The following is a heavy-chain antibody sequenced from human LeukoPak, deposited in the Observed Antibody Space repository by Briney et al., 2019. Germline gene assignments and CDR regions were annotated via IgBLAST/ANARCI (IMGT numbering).Heavy chain of an antibody. Sequence: GGSLRLSCAASGFTFDDYGMSWVRQAPGKGLEWVSGINWNGGSTGYADSVKGRFTISRDNAKNSLYLQMNSLRAKDTAVYYCARLRYCSSSSCYGGSDYWGQGTLVTVSS. J-gene: IGHJ4*02. CDR2: INWNGGST. V-gene: IGHV3-20*04. CDR3: ARLRYCSSSSCYGGSDY. D-gene: IGHD2-2*01. CDR1: GFTFDDYG.